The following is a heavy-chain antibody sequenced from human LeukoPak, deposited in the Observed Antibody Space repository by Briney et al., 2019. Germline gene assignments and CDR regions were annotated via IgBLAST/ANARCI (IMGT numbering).Heavy chain of an antibody. D-gene: IGHD5-18*01. CDR1: GFSFSSYG. Sequence: GGSLRLSCAASGFSFSSYGIHWVRQAPGKGLVWVSRINSDGSSTSYADSVKGRFTISRDNAKNTLYLQMNSLRAEDTAVYYCGNLDTPMGYWGQGTLVTVSS. CDR3: GNLDTPMGY. V-gene: IGHV3-74*01. J-gene: IGHJ4*02. CDR2: INSDGSST.